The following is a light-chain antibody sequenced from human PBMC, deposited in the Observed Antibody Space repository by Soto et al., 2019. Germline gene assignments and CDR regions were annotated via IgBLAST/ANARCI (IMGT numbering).Light chain of an antibody. Sequence: EIVLTQSPATLSLSPGERATLSCRASQSVSNYLAWYQQKPGQAPRLLIYDASNRATGIPARFSGSGSGTDFTLTINSLEPDDFAVYYCQQRSNWLTFGGGTKVEIK. J-gene: IGKJ4*01. CDR2: DAS. V-gene: IGKV3-11*01. CDR1: QSVSNY. CDR3: QQRSNWLT.